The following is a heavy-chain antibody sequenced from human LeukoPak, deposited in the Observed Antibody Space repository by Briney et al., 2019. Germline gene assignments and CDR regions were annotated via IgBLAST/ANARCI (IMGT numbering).Heavy chain of an antibody. Sequence: GASVKVSCKASGYTFTSYYMHWVRQAPGQGLEWMGIINPSGGSTSYAQKFQGRVTMTRDMSTSTVYMELSSLRSEDTAVYYCARESPGYDFWSGYSHYYYYMDVWGKGTTVTVSS. V-gene: IGHV1-46*01. J-gene: IGHJ6*03. CDR2: INPSGGST. CDR3: ARESPGYDFWSGYSHYYYYMDV. D-gene: IGHD3-3*01. CDR1: GYTFTSYY.